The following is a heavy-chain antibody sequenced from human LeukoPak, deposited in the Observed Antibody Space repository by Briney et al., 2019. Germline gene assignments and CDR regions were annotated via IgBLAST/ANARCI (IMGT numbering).Heavy chain of an antibody. CDR1: GFTFSNYA. V-gene: IGHV3-30-3*01. J-gene: IGHJ6*02. D-gene: IGHD1-1*01. Sequence: PGRSLRLSCAASGFTFSNYAMHWVRQAPGKGLEWVAVISYDGSNKYYADSVKGRFTISRDSSKNTLYLQMNSLRAEDTALYYCARGPPTGTSFRYHGMDVWGQGTTVTVSS. CDR2: ISYDGSNK. CDR3: ARGPPTGTSFRYHGMDV.